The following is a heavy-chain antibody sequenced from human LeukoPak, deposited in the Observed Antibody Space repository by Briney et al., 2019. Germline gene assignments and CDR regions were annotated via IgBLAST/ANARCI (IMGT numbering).Heavy chain of an antibody. CDR2: IRGSGADK. Sequence: GGSLRLSCAASGYSFSTYSMSWVRQAPGKGLEWVSSIRGSGADKYYADSVKGRFSISRDNSQDTLSLQMNSLRAEDTAVYYCAKISWDGRGTFDWGRGTLVTVSS. D-gene: IGHD1/OR15-1a*01. CDR3: AKISWDGRGTFD. V-gene: IGHV3-23*01. CDR1: GYSFSTYS. J-gene: IGHJ4*02.